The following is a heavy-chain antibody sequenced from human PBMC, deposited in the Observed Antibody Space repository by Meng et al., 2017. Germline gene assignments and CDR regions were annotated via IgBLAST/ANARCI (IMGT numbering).Heavy chain of an antibody. V-gene: IGHV1-69*06. J-gene: IGHJ4*02. CDR1: GGTFSSYA. CDR2: IIPIFGTA. D-gene: IGHD6-19*01. Sequence: QVQLVQAGAGVKKPGSSVKVSCKASGGTFSSYAISWVRQAPGQGLEWMGGIIPIFGTANYAQKFQGRVTITADKSTSTAYMELSSLRSEDTAVYYCARDRDSSGWSYYFDYWGQGTLVTVSS. CDR3: ARDRDSSGWSYYFDY.